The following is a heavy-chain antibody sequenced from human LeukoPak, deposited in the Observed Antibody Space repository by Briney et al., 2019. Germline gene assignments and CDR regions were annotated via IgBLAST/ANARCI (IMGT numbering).Heavy chain of an antibody. D-gene: IGHD1-26*01. CDR2: ISGDGRIT. J-gene: IGHJ3*02. CDR3: ARGGSPPEALGDTFDI. Sequence: PGGSLRHSCAASRFTFSNYWMHWVRQGPGKGLVWVSRISGDGRITRNADSVKGRFFISRDNAKNTLYLQMNSLRAEDTAVYYCARGGSPPEALGDTFDIWGQETMVAVSS. CDR1: RFTFSNYW. V-gene: IGHV3-74*01.